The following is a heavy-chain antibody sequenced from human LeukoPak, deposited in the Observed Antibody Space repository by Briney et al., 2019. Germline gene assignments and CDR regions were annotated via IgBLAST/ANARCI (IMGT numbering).Heavy chain of an antibody. V-gene: IGHV3-21*01. D-gene: IGHD6-19*01. CDR1: GFTFSSYS. CDR3: AREGSGWPFDY. CDR2: ISTSSSYI. Sequence: PGGSLTLSCPPSGFTFSSYSMNWVRQPPGKGMEWVSSISTSSSYIYYADSVKGRFTISRDNAKNSLYLQMNSLRAEDTAVYYCAREGSGWPFDYWGQGTLVTVSS. J-gene: IGHJ4*02.